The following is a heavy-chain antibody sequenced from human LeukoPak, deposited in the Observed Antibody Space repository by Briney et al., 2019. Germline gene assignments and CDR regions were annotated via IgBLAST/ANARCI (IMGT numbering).Heavy chain of an antibody. CDR1: GYTLTELS. V-gene: IGHV1-24*01. Sequence: ASVKVSCKVSGYTLTELSMHWVRQAPGKGLEWMGGFDPEDGETIYAQKFQGRVTMTEDTSTDTAYMELSSLRSEDTAVYYCATGSITMIVVVRGLAFDIWGQGTMVTVSS. CDR2: FDPEDGET. CDR3: ATGSITMIVVVRGLAFDI. J-gene: IGHJ3*02. D-gene: IGHD3-22*01.